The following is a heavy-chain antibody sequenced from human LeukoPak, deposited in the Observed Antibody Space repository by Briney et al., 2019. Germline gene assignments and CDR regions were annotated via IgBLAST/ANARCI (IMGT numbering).Heavy chain of an antibody. D-gene: IGHD3-3*01. Sequence: ASVKVSFKASGYTFTSYDINWVRQATGQGLEWMGWMNPNSGNTGYAQKFQGRVTITRNTSISTDYMELSSLRSEDTAVYYCARWGKTYYDFWSGWSYFDYWGQGTLVTVSS. CDR2: MNPNSGNT. V-gene: IGHV1-8*03. CDR1: GYTFTSYD. CDR3: ARWGKTYYDFWSGWSYFDY. J-gene: IGHJ4*02.